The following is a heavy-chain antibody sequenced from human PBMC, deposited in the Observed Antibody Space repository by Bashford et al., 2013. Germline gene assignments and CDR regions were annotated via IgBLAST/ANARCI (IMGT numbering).Heavy chain of an antibody. V-gene: IGHV1-18*01. CDR2: ISAYNGNT. CDR1: GYTFTSYG. J-gene: IGHJ4*02. Sequence: VASVKVSCKASGYTFTSYGISWVRQAPGQGLEWMGWISAYNGNTNYAQKLQGRVTMTTDTSTSTAYMELRSLRSDDTAMYYCARSLFYGAHYSFDYWGQGTLVTVSS. CDR3: ARSLFYGAHYSFDY. D-gene: IGHD4-17*01.